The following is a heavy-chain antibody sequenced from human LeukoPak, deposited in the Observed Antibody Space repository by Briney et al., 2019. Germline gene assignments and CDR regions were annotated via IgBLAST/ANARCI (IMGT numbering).Heavy chain of an antibody. V-gene: IGHV3-7*03. Sequence: PGGSLRLSCVASGFTFGKYWMSWVRQAPGKGLEWVANIKLDGSEKNYVDSVKGRFTISRDNTKNSLYLQMNSLRVEDTAVYYCARGSGVVRPSWFDPWGQGTLVTVSS. CDR2: IKLDGSEK. CDR1: GFTFGKYW. D-gene: IGHD3-3*01. J-gene: IGHJ5*02. CDR3: ARGSGVVRPSWFDP.